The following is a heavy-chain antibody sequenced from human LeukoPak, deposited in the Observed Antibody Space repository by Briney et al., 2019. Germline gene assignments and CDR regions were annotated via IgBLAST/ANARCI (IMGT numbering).Heavy chain of an antibody. V-gene: IGHV3-23*01. CDR3: AKQVGYSSAWYFDS. CDR2: ISDNGRYT. D-gene: IGHD6-19*01. J-gene: IGHJ4*02. CDR1: GFTFSSYA. Sequence: GGSLRLSCAASGFTFSSYAMSWVRQAPGKGLEWVSIISDNGRYTYYADSVEGRFTISRDNSKNTLCLQMNSLRAEDTAIYYCAKQVGYSSAWYFDSWGQGTLVTVSS.